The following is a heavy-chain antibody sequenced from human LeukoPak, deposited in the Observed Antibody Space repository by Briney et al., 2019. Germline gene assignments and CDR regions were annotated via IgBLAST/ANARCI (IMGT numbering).Heavy chain of an antibody. CDR1: GFTFSSYA. V-gene: IGHV3-64*01. J-gene: IGHJ4*02. CDR2: ISSNGGST. Sequence: QSGGSLRLSCAASGFTFSSYAMHWVRQAPGKGLEYVSAISSNGGSTYYANSVKGRFTISRDNSKNTLYLQMGSLRAEDMAVYYCARVSLDGPEDYWGQGTLVTVSS. CDR3: ARVSLDGPEDY.